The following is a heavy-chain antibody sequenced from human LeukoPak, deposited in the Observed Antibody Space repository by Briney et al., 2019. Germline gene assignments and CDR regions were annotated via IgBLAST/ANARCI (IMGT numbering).Heavy chain of an antibody. V-gene: IGHV4-31*03. D-gene: IGHD3-3*01. Sequence: SETLSLTCTVSGGSISSGGYYWSWIRQHPGTGLEWIGYIYYSGSTYYNPSLKSRVTISVDTSKNQFSLKLSSVTAADTAVYYCATQIPASSYDFWSGRTGPYFDYWGQGTLVTVSS. J-gene: IGHJ4*02. CDR1: GGSISSGGYY. CDR3: ATQIPASSYDFWSGRTGPYFDY. CDR2: IYYSGST.